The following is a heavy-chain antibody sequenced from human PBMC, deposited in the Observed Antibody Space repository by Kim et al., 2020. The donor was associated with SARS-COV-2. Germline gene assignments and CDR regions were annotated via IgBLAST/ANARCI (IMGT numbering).Heavy chain of an antibody. CDR3: AKAESSGNYYVLGFDP. Sequence: GGSLRLSCAASGFTFSSYAMSWVRQAPGKGLEWVSIIYSGGRTTSYAASVKGLFTISRDNSKSTLYLQMNTLTVEDTAVYYCAKAESSGNYYVLGFDPRG. V-gene: IGHV3-23*03. CDR1: GFTFSSYA. D-gene: IGHD3-22*01. CDR2: IYSGGRTT. J-gene: IGHJ5*02.